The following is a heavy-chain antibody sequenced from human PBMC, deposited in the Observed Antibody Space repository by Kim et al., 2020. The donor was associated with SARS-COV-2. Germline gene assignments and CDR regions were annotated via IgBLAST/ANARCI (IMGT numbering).Heavy chain of an antibody. V-gene: IGHV3-48*03. Sequence: DSVKGRFTISRDNAKNSLYLQMNSLRAEDTAVYYCARKLYGGWYANWFDPWGQGTLVTVSS. J-gene: IGHJ5*02. CDR3: ARKLYGGWYANWFDP. D-gene: IGHD6-19*01.